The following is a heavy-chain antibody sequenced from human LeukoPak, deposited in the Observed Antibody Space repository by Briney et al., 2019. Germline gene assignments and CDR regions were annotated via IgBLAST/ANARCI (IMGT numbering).Heavy chain of an antibody. CDR2: IYHSGST. J-gene: IGHJ6*03. Sequence: PSETLSLTCTVSGGSIGSGGYYWSWIRQPPGKGLEWIGYIYHSGSTYYNPSLKSRVTISVDRSKNQFSLKPSSVTAADTAVYYCARVTMVPGDYYYYYMDVWGKGTTVTVSS. CDR3: ARVTMVPGDYYYYYMDV. D-gene: IGHD4/OR15-4a*01. CDR1: GGSIGSGGYY. V-gene: IGHV4-30-2*01.